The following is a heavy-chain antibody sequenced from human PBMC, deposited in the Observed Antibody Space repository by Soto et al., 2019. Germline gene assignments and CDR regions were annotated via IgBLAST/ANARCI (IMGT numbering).Heavy chain of an antibody. D-gene: IGHD3-10*01. V-gene: IGHV1-3*01. J-gene: IGHJ5*02. CDR3: ARGMVRGFIIRGYWFDP. Sequence: ASVKVSCKASGYTFTSYAMHWVRQAPGQRLEWMGWINAGNGNTKYSQKFQGRVTITRDTSASTAYMELSSLRSEDTAVYYCARGMVRGFIIRGYWFDPWGQGTLVTVSS. CDR2: INAGNGNT. CDR1: GYTFTSYA.